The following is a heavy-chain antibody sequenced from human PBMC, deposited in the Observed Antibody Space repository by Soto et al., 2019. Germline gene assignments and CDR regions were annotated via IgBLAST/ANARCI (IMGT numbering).Heavy chain of an antibody. CDR2: TNHSGST. Sequence: PSETLSLTCAVYGGSFSGYYWSWIRQPPGKGLEWIGETNHSGSTNYNPSLKSRVTISVDTSKNQFSLKLSSVTAADTAVYYCARARDSSGWYRAGNGVINWFDPWGQGTLVTVSS. CDR3: ARARDSSGWYRAGNGVINWFDP. J-gene: IGHJ5*02. CDR1: GGSFSGYY. D-gene: IGHD6-19*01. V-gene: IGHV4-34*01.